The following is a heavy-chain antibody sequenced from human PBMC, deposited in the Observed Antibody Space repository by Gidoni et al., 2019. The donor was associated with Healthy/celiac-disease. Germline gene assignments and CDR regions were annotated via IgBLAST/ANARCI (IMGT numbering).Heavy chain of an antibody. CDR3: AREEGDCSGGSCYSVAFDI. J-gene: IGHJ3*02. V-gene: IGHV1-2*02. CDR2: INPNSGGT. CDR1: GYTFTGYY. D-gene: IGHD2-15*01. Sequence: QVQLVQSGAEVKKPGASVKVSCKASGYTFTGYYMHWVRQAPGQGLEWMGWINPNSGGTNYAQKFQGRVTMTRDTSISTAYMELSRLRSDDTAVYYCAREEGDCSGGSCYSVAFDIWGQGTMVTVSS.